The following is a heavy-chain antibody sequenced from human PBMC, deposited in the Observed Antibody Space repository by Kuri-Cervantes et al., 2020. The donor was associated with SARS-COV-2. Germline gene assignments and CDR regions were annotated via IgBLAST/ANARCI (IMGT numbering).Heavy chain of an antibody. V-gene: IGHV1-69*05. Sequence: AVKVSCKASGGTFSSYAIIWVGQAPGEGLEWMGGIIAIFGTANYAQKFQGSGTITTDESTSTAYMELNSLRFEETAVYYFERVTGDLGVGAFDIWGQGTMVTVSS. CDR2: IIAIFGTA. D-gene: IGHD7-27*01. J-gene: IGHJ3*02. CDR3: ERVTGDLGVGAFDI. CDR1: GGTFSSYA.